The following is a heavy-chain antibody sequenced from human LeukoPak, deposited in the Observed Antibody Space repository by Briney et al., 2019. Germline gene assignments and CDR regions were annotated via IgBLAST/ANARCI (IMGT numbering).Heavy chain of an antibody. D-gene: IGHD3-10*01. CDR1: GFTFSNYW. V-gene: IGHV3-74*01. CDR2: ITSDASST. Sequence: PGGSLRLSCAASGFTFSNYWMHWVRRAPGKGLVWVSRITSDASSTSYVDSVKGRFTISRDNAKNTLYLRMNSLRAEDTAVYYCAREFEGQEAGAYGSGSYDVFDIWGQGTMVTVSS. CDR3: AREFEGQEAGAYGSGSYDVFDI. J-gene: IGHJ3*02.